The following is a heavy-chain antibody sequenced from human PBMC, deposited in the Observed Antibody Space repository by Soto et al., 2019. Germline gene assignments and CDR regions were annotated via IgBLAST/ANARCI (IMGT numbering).Heavy chain of an antibody. V-gene: IGHV3-23*01. CDR2: ISGSGGAT. CDR3: AKDWSEWVLRSFDVFAF. D-gene: IGHD1-26*01. CDR1: GFTFSNFA. J-gene: IGHJ3*01. Sequence: EVQLLESGGGLVQPGGSMRLSCAASGFTFSNFAMSWVRQAPGKGLEWVSGISGSGGATWYAESVKGRFNISRDKSKNTLYLQISSLRADDTAVYYCAKDWSEWVLRSFDVFAFWGQGTLVAVSS.